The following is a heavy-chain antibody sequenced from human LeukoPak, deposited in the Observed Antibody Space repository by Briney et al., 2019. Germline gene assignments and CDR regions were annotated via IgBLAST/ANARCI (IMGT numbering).Heavy chain of an antibody. V-gene: IGHV3-23*01. CDR3: AKAGGYDYVWGSYRYYYYMDV. J-gene: IGHJ6*03. CDR1: GFTFSSYV. D-gene: IGHD3-16*02. Sequence: GGSLRLSCAASGFTFSSYVMSWVRRAPGKGLEWVSAISGSGGSTYYADSVKGRFTISRDNSKNTLYLQMNSLRAEDTAVYYCAKAGGYDYVWGSYRYYYYMDVWGKGTTVTVSS. CDR2: ISGSGGST.